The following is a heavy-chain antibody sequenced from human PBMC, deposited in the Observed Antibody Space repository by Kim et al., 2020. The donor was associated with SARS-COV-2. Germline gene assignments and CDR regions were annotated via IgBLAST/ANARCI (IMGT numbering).Heavy chain of an antibody. J-gene: IGHJ4*02. CDR3: ARLTQWLVGLY. CDR2: IYYSGST. CDR1: GGSISSSSYY. Sequence: SQTLSLTCTVSGGSISSSSYYWGWIRQPPGKGLEWIGSIYYSGSTYYNPSLKSRVTISVDTSKNQFSLKLSSVTAADTAVYYCARLTQWLVGLYWGQGTLVTVSS. D-gene: IGHD6-19*01. V-gene: IGHV4-39*01.